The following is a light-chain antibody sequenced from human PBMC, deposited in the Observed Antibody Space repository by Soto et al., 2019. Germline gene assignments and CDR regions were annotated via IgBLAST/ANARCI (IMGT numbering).Light chain of an antibody. CDR1: RIGSKS. CDR3: QVWDSRDDHRV. J-gene: IGLJ2*01. V-gene: IGLV3-21*02. CDR2: DDS. Sequence: ELTQPPSVSVAPGQTARITCGGNRIGSKSVHWFQQKPGQAPVLVVHDDSDRPSGIPERFSGSNSGGTATLTISRVEAGDEADYYCQVWDSRDDHRVFGGGTKVTVL.